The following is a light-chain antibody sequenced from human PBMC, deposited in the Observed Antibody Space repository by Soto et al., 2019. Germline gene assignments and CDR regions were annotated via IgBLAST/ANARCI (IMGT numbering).Light chain of an antibody. CDR1: QSISSY. CDR2: ATS. Sequence: DIQMTQSPSSLSASVGDRVTITCRASQSISSYLNWYQQKPGKAPKLLIYATSSLQSAVPSRFSGSGSRTDFSLTISSLQSEDFATYHCQQSYSTPPSFGQRTKLEIK. V-gene: IGKV1-39*01. J-gene: IGKJ2*01. CDR3: QQSYSTPPS.